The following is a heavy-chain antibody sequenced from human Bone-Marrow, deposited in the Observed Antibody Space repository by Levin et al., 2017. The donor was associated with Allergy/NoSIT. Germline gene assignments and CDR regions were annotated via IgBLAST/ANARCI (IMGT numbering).Heavy chain of an antibody. CDR1: GFSLSTPGEA. J-gene: IGHJ1*01. CDR2: LYWNDDK. Sequence: KESGPTLVKPTQTLTLTCTVSGFSLSTPGEAVGWVRQPPGKALEWLALLYWNDDKRFFPSLRSRLAITKDSSINQVVLTMTNMDPADTATYYCPHSVMGGLLFEHWGQGALVIVSS. D-gene: IGHD2-8*01. CDR3: PHSVMGGLLFEH. V-gene: IGHV2-5*01.